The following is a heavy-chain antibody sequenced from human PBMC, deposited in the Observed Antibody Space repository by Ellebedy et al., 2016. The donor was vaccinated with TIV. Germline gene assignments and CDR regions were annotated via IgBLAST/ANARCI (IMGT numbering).Heavy chain of an antibody. CDR3: ARDAYDTVTGWSEGMDV. V-gene: IGHV4-31*03. Sequence: SETLSLTCTVSGGSISSSNYYWTWVRQHPGKGLEWIGYIGYSGSTYYSPSLRSRGIISVDTSKNQFSLKLNSVTAADTAVYYCARDAYDTVTGWSEGMDVWGQGTTVTVS. CDR1: GGSISSSNYY. J-gene: IGHJ6*02. D-gene: IGHD3-9*01. CDR2: IGYSGST.